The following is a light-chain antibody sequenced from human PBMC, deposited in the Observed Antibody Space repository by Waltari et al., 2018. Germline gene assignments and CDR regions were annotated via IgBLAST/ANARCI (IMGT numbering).Light chain of an antibody. CDR2: AVT. CDR1: TSDVGGYNY. Sequence: SALTQPRSVSGSPGQSVTISCTGTTSDVGGYNYVSWYQHHPGKAPKLMIFAVTQRPWAVPDCLSGCQSASPASPTISAMQAVDETDYYRYSFAGTYTWVFGGGTKVPVL. V-gene: IGLV2-11*01. CDR3: YSFAGTYTWV. J-gene: IGLJ3*02.